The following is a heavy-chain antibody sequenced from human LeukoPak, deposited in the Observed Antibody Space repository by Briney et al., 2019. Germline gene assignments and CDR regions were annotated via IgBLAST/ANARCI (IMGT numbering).Heavy chain of an antibody. D-gene: IGHD3-10*01. J-gene: IGHJ5*02. Sequence: TSETLSLTCTVSGGSISSYYWSWIRQPAGKGLEWIGRIYTSGSTNYNPSLKSRVTMSVDTSKNQFSLKLSSVTAADTAVYYCARGRGGSGSYSPPYNWFDPWGQGTLVTVSS. CDR1: GGSISSYY. CDR2: IYTSGST. V-gene: IGHV4-4*07. CDR3: ARGRGGSGSYSPPYNWFDP.